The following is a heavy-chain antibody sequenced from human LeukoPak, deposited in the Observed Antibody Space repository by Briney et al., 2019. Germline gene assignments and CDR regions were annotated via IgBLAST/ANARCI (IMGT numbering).Heavy chain of an antibody. CDR1: GYTFTGYY. CDR2: INPNSGGT. J-gene: IGHJ6*03. D-gene: IGHD3-22*01. Sequence: GASVKVSCKASGYTFTGYYMHWVRQAPGQGLEWMGWINPNSGGTNYAQKFQGRVTMTRDTSISTAYMELSRLRSDDTAVYYCARGPPDYYYDSSGYYSNYYYYYYMDVWGKGTTVTISS. V-gene: IGHV1-2*02. CDR3: ARGPPDYYYDSSGYYSNYYYYYYMDV.